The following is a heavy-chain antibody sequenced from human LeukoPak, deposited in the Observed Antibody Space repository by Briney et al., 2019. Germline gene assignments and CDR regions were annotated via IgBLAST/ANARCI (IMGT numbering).Heavy chain of an antibody. D-gene: IGHD3-22*01. J-gene: IGHJ5*02. V-gene: IGHV4-59*01. Sequence: SETLSLTCTVSGGSISSYYWSWIRQPPGKGLEWIGYIYYSGSTNYNPSLKSRVTISVDTSKNQFSLKLSSVTAADTAVYYCARVPYYYDSSGYYLWFDPWGQGTLVTVSS. CDR3: ARVPYYYDSSGYYLWFDP. CDR1: GGSISSYY. CDR2: IYYSGST.